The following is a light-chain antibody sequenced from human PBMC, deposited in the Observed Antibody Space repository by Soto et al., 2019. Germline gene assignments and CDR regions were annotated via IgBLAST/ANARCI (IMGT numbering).Light chain of an antibody. Sequence: DIQMTQSPSSLSASVGDRVTITCQASQDIKNYLNWYQQKSGKAPKLLIYYASDLETGVPSRFSGSGSGTDFTFTINSLQPEDIATYYCQQYDNLPLTFGGGTKVDIK. V-gene: IGKV1-33*01. CDR1: QDIKNY. CDR3: QQYDNLPLT. CDR2: YAS. J-gene: IGKJ4*01.